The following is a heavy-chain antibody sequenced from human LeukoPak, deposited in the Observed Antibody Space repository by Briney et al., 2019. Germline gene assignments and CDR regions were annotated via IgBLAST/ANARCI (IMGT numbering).Heavy chain of an antibody. V-gene: IGHV4-4*07. CDR1: GGSISSYY. Sequence: SETLSLTCTVSGGSISSYYWSWIRQPAGKGLEWIGRIYTSGSTNYNPSLKSRVTISVDTSKNQSSLKLSSVPAADTAVYYCARNYGGNPNFDYWGQGTLVTVSS. CDR3: ARNYGGNPNFDY. J-gene: IGHJ4*02. CDR2: IYTSGST. D-gene: IGHD4-23*01.